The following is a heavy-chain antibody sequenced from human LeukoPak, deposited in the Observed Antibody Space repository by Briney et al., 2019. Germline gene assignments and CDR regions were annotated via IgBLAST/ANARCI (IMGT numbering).Heavy chain of an antibody. Sequence: GGSLRLSCSASGFTFSSYAMHWVRQAPGKGLEYVSAISSNGGSTYYPDSVKGRFTISRDNSKNTLYLQMSSLRAEDTAVYYCVNLGSGSYRGINDAFDIWGQGTMVTVSS. J-gene: IGHJ3*02. CDR1: GFTFSSYA. V-gene: IGHV3-64D*06. CDR3: VNLGSGSYRGINDAFDI. CDR2: ISSNGGST. D-gene: IGHD3-10*01.